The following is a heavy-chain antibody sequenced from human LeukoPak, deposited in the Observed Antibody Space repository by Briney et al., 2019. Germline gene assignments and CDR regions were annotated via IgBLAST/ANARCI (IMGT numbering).Heavy chain of an antibody. Sequence: GGSLRLSCSASGFTFCAYFMNWVRQAPGKGLQYVSSISSNEYDTYYADSVKGRFTISRDNSKNTLFLQMNNLRPEDTAVYYCVKDLNGTWSFDYWGQGTLVTVSS. V-gene: IGHV3-64D*06. J-gene: IGHJ4*02. D-gene: IGHD2-8*01. CDR3: VKDLNGTWSFDY. CDR1: GFTFCAYF. CDR2: ISSNEYDT.